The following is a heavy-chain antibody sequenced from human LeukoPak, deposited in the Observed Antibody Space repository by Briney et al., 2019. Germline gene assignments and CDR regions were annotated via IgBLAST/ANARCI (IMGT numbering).Heavy chain of an antibody. J-gene: IGHJ5*02. V-gene: IGHV4-39*07. D-gene: IGHD6-13*01. CDR3: ARLIPAAASGSWFDP. CDR1: GGSISSSSYY. CDR2: IYYTGST. Sequence: PSETLSLTCTVSGGSISSSSYYWGWIRQPPGKGLEWIGSIYYTGSTYYNPSLRSRVTMSVDTSRNQSSLKLSSVTAADTAVYYCARLIPAAASGSWFDPWGQGTLLSVSS.